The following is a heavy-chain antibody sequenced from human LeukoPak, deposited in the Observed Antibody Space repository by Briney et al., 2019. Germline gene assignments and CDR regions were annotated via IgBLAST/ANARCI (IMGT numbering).Heavy chain of an antibody. CDR3: ARADDYIWGTYRSLETYFFEY. D-gene: IGHD3-16*02. V-gene: IGHV3-30*03. CDR1: GFTFNTYG. CDR2: ISYNGGKN. J-gene: IGHJ4*02. Sequence: GGSLRLSCAASGFTFNTYGMHWVRRAPGKGLEWVAAISYNGGKNSYADSVKGRFTISRDASKNILYPQMDSLRTEDTAVYFCARADDYIWGTYRSLETYFFEYWGQGTLVTVSS.